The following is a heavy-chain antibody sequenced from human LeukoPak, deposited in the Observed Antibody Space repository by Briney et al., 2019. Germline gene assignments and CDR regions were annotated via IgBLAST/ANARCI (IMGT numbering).Heavy chain of an antibody. Sequence: SQTLSLTSTVSGGSISSGSYYWSWIRQPAGKGLEWIGSIYTSGSTNYNPSLKSRVTISVDTSKNQFSLKLSSVTAADTAVYYCARPGVGSGRYGAFDIWGQGTMVTVSS. V-gene: IGHV4-61*02. CDR3: ARPGVGSGRYGAFDI. CDR1: GGSISSGSYY. J-gene: IGHJ3*02. D-gene: IGHD5-18*01. CDR2: IYTSGST.